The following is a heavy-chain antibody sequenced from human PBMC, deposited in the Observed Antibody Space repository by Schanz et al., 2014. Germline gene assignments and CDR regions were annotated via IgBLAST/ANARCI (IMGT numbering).Heavy chain of an antibody. CDR1: GYTFSSYG. Sequence: QVQLVQSGAEVKKPGASVKVSCKASGYTFSSYGITWVRQAPGQGLEWMGWISAHNGNTNYAQKLQGRVSMTTDTSTNTAYMELRSLRSDATAVYCSARDILYYFGSGSYPDYWGQGTLVTVSS. D-gene: IGHD3-10*01. CDR2: ISAHNGNT. CDR3: ARDILYYFGSGSYPDY. J-gene: IGHJ4*02. V-gene: IGHV1-18*04.